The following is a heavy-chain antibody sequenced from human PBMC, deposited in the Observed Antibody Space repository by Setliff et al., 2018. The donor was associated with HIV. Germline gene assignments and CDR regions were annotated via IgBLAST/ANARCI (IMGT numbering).Heavy chain of an antibody. CDR1: GGSMTSSNYY. Sequence: PSETLSLTCTVSGGSMTSSNYYWGWIRQSPGRGLEWIGSISSSGSTTYHPSLRNRVTVSAATSKNQFSLKLTSVTAADTAVYFCARDPHYFDTSGHYSWFYFDYWGQGTLVTVSS. D-gene: IGHD3-22*01. CDR3: ARDPHYFDTSGHYSWFYFDY. V-gene: IGHV4-39*07. CDR2: ISSSGST. J-gene: IGHJ4*02.